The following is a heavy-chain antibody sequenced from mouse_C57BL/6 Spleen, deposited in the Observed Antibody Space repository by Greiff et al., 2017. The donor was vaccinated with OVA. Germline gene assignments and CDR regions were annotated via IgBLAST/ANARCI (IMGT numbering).Heavy chain of an antibody. Sequence: QVQLKQPGAELVKPGASVKLSCKASGYTFTSYWMHWVKQRPGQGLEWIGMIHPNSGSTNYNEKFKSKATLTVDKSSSTAYMQLSSLTSEDSAVYYCARAVYYGSSYLDYGPRHHSHSLL. CDR1: GYTFTSYW. D-gene: IGHD1-1*01. CDR3: ARAVYYGSSYLDY. CDR2: IHPNSGST. V-gene: IGHV1-64*01. J-gene: IGHJ2*01.